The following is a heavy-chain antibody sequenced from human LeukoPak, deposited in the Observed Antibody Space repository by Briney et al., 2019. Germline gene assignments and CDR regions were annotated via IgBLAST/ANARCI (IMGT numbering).Heavy chain of an antibody. V-gene: IGHV3-30-3*01. J-gene: IGHJ4*02. CDR2: ISYDGSNK. CDR1: GFTFSSYA. D-gene: IGHD1-26*01. Sequence: GGSLRLSCAASGFTFSSYAMHWVRQAPGKGLEWVAVISYDGSNKYYAGSVKGRFTISRDNSKNTLYLQMNSLRAEDTAVYYCAREAGQWEGDYFDYWGQGTLVTVSS. CDR3: AREAGQWEGDYFDY.